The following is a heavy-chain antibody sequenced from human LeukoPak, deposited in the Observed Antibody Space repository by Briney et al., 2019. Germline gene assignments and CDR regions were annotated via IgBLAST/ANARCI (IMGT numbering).Heavy chain of an antibody. CDR2: INLDGSQK. V-gene: IGHV3-7*01. D-gene: IGHD4/OR15-4a*01. CDR1: GFTFFNYW. Sequence: GGSLRLSCAASGFTFFNYWMSWVRQAPGKGLEWGANINLDGSQKYYVDSLKGRFTISRDNAKNSLYLQMDSLRVEDTAVYYCARDVDYANPRHDYWGQGTLVTVSS. CDR3: ARDVDYANPRHDY. J-gene: IGHJ4*02.